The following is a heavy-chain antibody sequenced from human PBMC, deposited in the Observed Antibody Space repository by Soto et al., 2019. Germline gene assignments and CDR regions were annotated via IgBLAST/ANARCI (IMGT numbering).Heavy chain of an antibody. CDR3: ATPHDLMGRYFDWFSTSFYYFGMDV. V-gene: IGHV3-23*01. CDR1: GFTISSYA. CDR2: ISASGGYT. Sequence: GGSLRLSCAASGFTISSYAMSWVRQAPGKGLEWVSVISASGGYTTYADSVRGRFTISRDKTKNTLYLQMNSLGAEDTAVYYCATPHDLMGRYFDWFSTSFYYFGMDVWGQGTTITVSS. J-gene: IGHJ6*02. D-gene: IGHD3-9*01.